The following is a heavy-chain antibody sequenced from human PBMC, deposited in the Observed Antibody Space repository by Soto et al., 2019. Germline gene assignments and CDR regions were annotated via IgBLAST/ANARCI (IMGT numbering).Heavy chain of an antibody. CDR2: IIPIFGTT. J-gene: IGHJ4*02. Sequence: QVQLVQSGAEVKKPGSSVKVSCKASGGTFSSFAISWVRQAPGQGREWMGGIIPIFGTTNYAQKFQGRVPITADESTSTAYMEVTTLRSEDTAVYYCARDRAHTYDYWGQGTLVTVSS. V-gene: IGHV1-69*01. CDR3: ARDRAHTYDY. CDR1: GGTFSSFA.